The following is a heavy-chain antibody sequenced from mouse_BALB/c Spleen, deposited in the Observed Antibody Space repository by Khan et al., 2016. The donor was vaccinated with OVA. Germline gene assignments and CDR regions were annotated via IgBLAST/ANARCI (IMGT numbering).Heavy chain of an antibody. CDR2: INSDGAYT. CDR1: GFTFSSYA. V-gene: IGHV5-9-3*01. CDR3: ARHNFGPFAY. Sequence: EVELVESGGGLVKPGGSLKLSCAASGFTFSSYAVSWVRQTPEKRLEWVATINSDGAYTYYPDSVKGRFTISRDNAMNTLYLQMSILRSEDTAMYYCARHNFGPFAYWGQGTLVTVSA. J-gene: IGHJ3*01. D-gene: IGHD1-3*01.